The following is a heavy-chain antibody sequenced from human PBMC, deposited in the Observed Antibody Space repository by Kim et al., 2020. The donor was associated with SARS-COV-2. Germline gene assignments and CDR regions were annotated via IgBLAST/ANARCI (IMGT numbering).Heavy chain of an antibody. CDR3: ARDYRYYDILTGPTHWYFDL. J-gene: IGHJ2*01. D-gene: IGHD3-9*01. V-gene: IGHV3-21*01. CDR2: ISSSSSYI. Sequence: GGSLRLSCAASGFTFSSYSMNWVRQAPGKGLEWVSSISSSSSYIYYADSVKGRFTISRDNAKNSLYLQMNSLRAEDTAVYYCARDYRYYDILTGPTHWYFDLWGRGTLVTVSS. CDR1: GFTFSSYS.